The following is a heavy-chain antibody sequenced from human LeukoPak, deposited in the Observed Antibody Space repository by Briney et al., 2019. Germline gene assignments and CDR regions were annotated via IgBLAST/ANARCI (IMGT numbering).Heavy chain of an antibody. Sequence: ASVKVSCKASGYTFTSYGISWVRQAPGQGLEWMGWISTYNGNTNYAQKLQGRVTMTTDTSTSTAYMELRSLRSDDTAVYYCARPYCSGASCHDYFDYWGQGTLVTVSS. V-gene: IGHV1-18*01. CDR2: ISTYNGNT. CDR3: ARPYCSGASCHDYFDY. CDR1: GYTFTSYG. J-gene: IGHJ4*02. D-gene: IGHD2-15*01.